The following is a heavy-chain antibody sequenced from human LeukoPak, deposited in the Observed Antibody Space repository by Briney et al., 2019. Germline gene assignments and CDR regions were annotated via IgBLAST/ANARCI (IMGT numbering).Heavy chain of an antibody. D-gene: IGHD3-10*01. CDR2: FDPEDGET. V-gene: IGHV1-24*01. CDR3: ATDRPVTLWFGELKFNNAFDI. Sequence: ASVKLSCKVSGYTLTELSMHWVRQAPGKGLEWMGGFDPEDGETIYAQKFQGRVTMTEDTSTDTAYMELSSLRSEDTAVYYCATDRPVTLWFGELKFNNAFDIWGQGTMVTVSS. J-gene: IGHJ3*02. CDR1: GYTLTELS.